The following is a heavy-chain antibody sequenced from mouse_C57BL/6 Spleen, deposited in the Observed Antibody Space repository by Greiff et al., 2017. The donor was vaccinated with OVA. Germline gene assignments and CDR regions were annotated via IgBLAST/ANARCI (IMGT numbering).Heavy chain of an antibody. D-gene: IGHD2-1*01. CDR2: IDPNSGGT. Sequence: VQLQQPGAELVKPGASVKLSCKASGYTFTNYWMHWVKQRPGRGLEWIGRIDPNSGGTRSNEKFKSKATLTVDKPSSTAYMQLSSLPSEDSAVYYCARGIDYCNYLDYWGQGTTLTVSS. CDR3: ARGIDYCNYLDY. J-gene: IGHJ2*01. V-gene: IGHV1-72*01. CDR1: GYTFTNYW.